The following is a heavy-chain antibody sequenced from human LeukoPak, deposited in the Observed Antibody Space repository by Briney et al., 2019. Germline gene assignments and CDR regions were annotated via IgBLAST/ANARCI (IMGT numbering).Heavy chain of an antibody. CDR2: ISQEGSVK. CDR1: GFSFSSYW. CDR3: ARDIPGGTTTLDY. J-gene: IGHJ4*02. V-gene: IGHV3-7*01. D-gene: IGHD1-26*01. Sequence: QPGGSLRLSCAASGFSFSSYWMTWVRQAPGKGLEWVASISQEGSVKDYVDSVKGRFTISRDNAKNSLYLQMNSLRAEDTTMYYCARDIPGGTTTLDYWGQGTLVTVSS.